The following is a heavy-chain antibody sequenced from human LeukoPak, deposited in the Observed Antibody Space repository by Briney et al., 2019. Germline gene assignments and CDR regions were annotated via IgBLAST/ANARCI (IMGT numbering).Heavy chain of an antibody. CDR2: ISYSGAAT. D-gene: IGHD5-18*01. CDR3: VKRGSSYGPFDN. CDR1: GFTFSSYA. J-gene: IGHJ4*02. V-gene: IGHV3-23*01. Sequence: GGSLRLSCAASGFTFSSYAMTWARRAPGKGLEWVSTISYSGAATYYADSVKGRFTISRDNSRDTVYLQMNNLRAEDMAIYFCVKRGSSYGPFDNWGQGTLVTVYS.